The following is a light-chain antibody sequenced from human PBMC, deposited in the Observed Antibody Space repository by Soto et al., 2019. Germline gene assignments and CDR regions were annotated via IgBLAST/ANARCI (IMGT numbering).Light chain of an antibody. V-gene: IGKV1-33*01. CDR2: DAS. CDR3: QQYDNLPPYT. CDR1: RDISVY. J-gene: IGKJ2*01. Sequence: DIPMTQSPSSLSASVGDRVTITCQASRDISVYLNWYQQKPGKPPKLLVYDASNLQTGVPSRFSGSGSGTHFTFTISGLQPEDIATYYCQQYDNLPPYTFGQGTKLDIK.